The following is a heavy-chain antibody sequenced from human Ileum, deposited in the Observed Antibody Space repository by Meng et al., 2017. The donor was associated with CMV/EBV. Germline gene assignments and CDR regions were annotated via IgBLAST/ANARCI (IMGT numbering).Heavy chain of an antibody. CDR3: ARIGGVTNWGFVY. CDR2: ITPFFGTT. J-gene: IGHJ4*02. Sequence: ASGGTSSRYTVSWVRQAPGQGLGWIGEITPFFGTTTSAQKLQGSVTFTTNESRTTADMELSSLRCEDTAVYYGARIGGVTNWGFVYWGQGTLVTVSS. V-gene: IGHV1-69*05. D-gene: IGHD7-27*01. CDR1: GGTSSRYT.